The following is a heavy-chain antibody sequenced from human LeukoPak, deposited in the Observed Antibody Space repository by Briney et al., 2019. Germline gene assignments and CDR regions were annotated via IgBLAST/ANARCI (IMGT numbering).Heavy chain of an antibody. V-gene: IGHV3-48*03. Sequence: PGGSLRLSCEASGFTFSSYEMNWVRQAPGNGLEWVSYISSSCSTIYYADSVKGRFTISRDNAKNSLYLQMNSLRAEDTAVYYRARGGRILRYFDWLSPGAFDIWGQETMVTVSS. CDR3: ARGGRILRYFDWLSPGAFDI. D-gene: IGHD3-9*01. J-gene: IGHJ3*02. CDR1: GFTFSSYE. CDR2: ISSSCSTI.